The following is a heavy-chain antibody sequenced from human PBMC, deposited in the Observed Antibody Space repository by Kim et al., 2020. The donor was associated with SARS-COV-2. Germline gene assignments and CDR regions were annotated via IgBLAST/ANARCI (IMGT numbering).Heavy chain of an antibody. CDR3: ARPSSSHFDF. J-gene: IGHJ4*02. Sequence: GGSLRLSCAASGFIFRNFGTHWVRQAPGKGLEWVAFISNDGTTAIYADSVRGRFTISRDYSENKLYLQMDSLSAGDTAVYYCARPSSSHFDFWGQGTLVT. CDR1: GFIFRNFG. D-gene: IGHD3-10*01. CDR2: ISNDGTTA. V-gene: IGHV3-33*05.